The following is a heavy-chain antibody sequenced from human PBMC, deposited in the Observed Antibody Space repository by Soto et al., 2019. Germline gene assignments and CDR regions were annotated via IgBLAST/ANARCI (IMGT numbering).Heavy chain of an antibody. J-gene: IGHJ4*02. Sequence: SETLSLTCAVYGGSFSGYYWSWIRQPPGKGLEWIGEINHSGSTNYNPSLKSRVTISVDTSKNQFSLKLSSVTAADTAVYYCARGEKTGNLDYWGPGTLVTVST. CDR3: ARGEKTGNLDY. V-gene: IGHV4-34*01. CDR2: INHSGST. CDR1: GGSFSGYY. D-gene: IGHD1-1*01.